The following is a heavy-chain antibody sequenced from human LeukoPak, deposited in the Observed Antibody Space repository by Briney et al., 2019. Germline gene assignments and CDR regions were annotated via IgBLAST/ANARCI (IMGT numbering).Heavy chain of an antibody. J-gene: IGHJ4*02. CDR3: ARGRWYTYYFDY. CDR2: IYYSGST. Sequence: SETLSLTCTVSGGSISSYYWSWIRKPPGKGLEWIGYIYYSGSTNYNPSLKSRVTISVDTSKNQFSLKLSSVTAADTAVYYCARGRWYTYYFDYWGQGALVTVSS. D-gene: IGHD6-13*01. V-gene: IGHV4-59*01. CDR1: GGSISSYY.